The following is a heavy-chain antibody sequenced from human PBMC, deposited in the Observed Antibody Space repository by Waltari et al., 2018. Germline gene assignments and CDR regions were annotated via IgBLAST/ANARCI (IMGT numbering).Heavy chain of an antibody. CDR3: AKYSSSSGGNLFDY. D-gene: IGHD6-6*01. CDR1: GGSISSHY. CDR2: IYYSGRT. Sequence: QVQLQESGPGLVKPSETLSLTCTVSGGSISSHYWSWIRQPPGKGLEWNGYIYYSGRTNYNPSLKSRVTTSVDTSKNQFSLKLSSVTAADTAVYYCAKYSSSSGGNLFDYWGQGTLVTVSS. J-gene: IGHJ4*02. V-gene: IGHV4-59*11.